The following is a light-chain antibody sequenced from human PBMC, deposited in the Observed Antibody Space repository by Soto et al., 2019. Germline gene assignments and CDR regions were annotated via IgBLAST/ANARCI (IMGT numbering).Light chain of an antibody. CDR2: DVT. CDR3: SSYAGSNNFVI. V-gene: IGLV2-8*01. CDR1: SSDVGGYNY. J-gene: IGLJ2*01. Sequence: QSVLTQPPSASGSPGQSVTISCTGTSSDVGGYNYVSWYQQHPGKAPKLMIYDVTKRPSGVPDRFSGSKSDNTASLTVSGLQAEDEADYYCSSYAGSNNFVIFGGGTKVTVL.